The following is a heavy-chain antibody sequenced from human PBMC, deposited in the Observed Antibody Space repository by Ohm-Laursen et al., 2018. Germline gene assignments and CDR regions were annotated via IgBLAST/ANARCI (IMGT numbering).Heavy chain of an antibody. CDR1: GFTFSDYY. V-gene: IGHV3-11*01. D-gene: IGHD3-22*01. CDR3: AKGRRGSGYFAAFDY. J-gene: IGHJ4*02. CDR2: ISSSGSTI. Sequence: SLRLSCAASGFTFSDYYMSWIRQAPGKGLEWVSYISSSGSTIYYADSVKGRFTISRDNAKNSLYLQMNSLRAEDTALYYCAKGRRGSGYFAAFDYWGQGTLVTVSS.